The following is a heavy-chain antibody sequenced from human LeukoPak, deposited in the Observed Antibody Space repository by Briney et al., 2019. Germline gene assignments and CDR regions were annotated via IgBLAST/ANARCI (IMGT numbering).Heavy chain of an antibody. J-gene: IGHJ4*02. CDR3: ARGEAPYYDSSAPGDY. V-gene: IGHV3-74*01. CDR2: ITSDGSST. Sequence: GGSLRLSCAASGFTFSSYWMHWARQARGKGLVWVSRITSDGSSTNYADSVKRRVTISRDNAKNTLYLQMNSLRAEDTAVYYCARGEAPYYDSSAPGDYWGQGALLADSS. D-gene: IGHD3-22*01. CDR1: GFTFSSYW.